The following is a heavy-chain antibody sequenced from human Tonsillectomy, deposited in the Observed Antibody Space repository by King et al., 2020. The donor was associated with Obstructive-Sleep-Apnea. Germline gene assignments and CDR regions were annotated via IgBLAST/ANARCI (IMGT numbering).Heavy chain of an antibody. CDR2: ISVYNGNT. J-gene: IGHJ6*02. CDR1: GYTFTSYG. D-gene: IGHD2-15*01. CDR3: ARNPLGVVVLGDGMDV. V-gene: IGHV1-18*01. Sequence: QLVQSGAEVKKPGASVKVSCQASGYTFTSYGISWVRQAPGQGLEWMGWISVYNGNTNYAQKFQGRVTMTTDTSTSTAYMELRSLRSDDTAVYYCARNPLGVVVLGDGMDVWGQGTTVTVSS.